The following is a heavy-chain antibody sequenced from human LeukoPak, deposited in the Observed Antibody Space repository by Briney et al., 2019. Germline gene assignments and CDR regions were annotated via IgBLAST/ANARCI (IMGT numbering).Heavy chain of an antibody. Sequence: GGSLRLSRAASGFAVSSNYMSWVRQAPGKGLEWVSVSYSGGSTYYADSVKGRFTISRDNSKNTLYLQMNSLRAEDTAVYYCARETDTAMGYYYYGMDVWGQGTTVTVSS. J-gene: IGHJ6*02. CDR1: GFAVSSNY. D-gene: IGHD5-18*01. CDR3: ARETDTAMGYYYYGMDV. V-gene: IGHV3-66*01. CDR2: SYSGGST.